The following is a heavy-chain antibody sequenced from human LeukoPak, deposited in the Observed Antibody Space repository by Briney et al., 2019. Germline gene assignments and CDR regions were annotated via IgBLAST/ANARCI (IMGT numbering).Heavy chain of an antibody. CDR3: ASDTATEARHI. Sequence: GGSLRLSCVASGLTFSNAWMTWVRQAPGKGLEWVGLIRSKTDGGTTDYAAPLKDRFTILRADSKSTLFMQMNSLKADDTAVYYCASDTATEARHIWGQGTTVTVSS. CDR1: GLTFSNAW. CDR2: IRSKTDGGTT. V-gene: IGHV3-15*01. J-gene: IGHJ3*02. D-gene: IGHD2-21*02.